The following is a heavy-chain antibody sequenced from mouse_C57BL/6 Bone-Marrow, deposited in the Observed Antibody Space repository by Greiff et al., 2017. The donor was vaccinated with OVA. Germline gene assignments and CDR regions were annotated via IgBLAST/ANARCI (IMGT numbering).Heavy chain of an antibody. J-gene: IGHJ2*01. D-gene: IGHD1-1*01. CDR2: INYDGSST. Sequence: EVQVVESEGGLVQPGSSMKLSCTASGFTFSDYYMAWVRQVPEKGLEWVANINYDGSSTYYLDSLKSRFIISRDNAKNILYLQMSSLKSEDTATYYCATGSSPYYFDYWGQGTTLTVSS. CDR3: ATGSSPYYFDY. CDR1: GFTFSDYY. V-gene: IGHV5-16*01.